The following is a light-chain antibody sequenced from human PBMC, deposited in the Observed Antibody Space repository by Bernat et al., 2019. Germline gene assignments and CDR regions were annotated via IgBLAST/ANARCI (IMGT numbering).Light chain of an antibody. V-gene: IGKV1-39*01. Sequence: DVQMTRSPSSLSASVGDRVTISCRASQNINTYLNWYQQKPGKAPKLLIYTASSLQSGVPSRFSGSGSGTDFTLTISSLQPEDFATYYCQQSHSFPITFGQGTRLEI. J-gene: IGKJ5*01. CDR2: TAS. CDR3: QQSHSFPIT. CDR1: QNINTY.